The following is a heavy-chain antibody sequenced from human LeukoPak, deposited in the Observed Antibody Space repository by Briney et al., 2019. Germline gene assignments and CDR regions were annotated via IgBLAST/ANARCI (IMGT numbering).Heavy chain of an antibody. V-gene: IGHV1-3*01. CDR3: ARDRAAAGRAFDY. J-gene: IGHJ4*02. Sequence: ASVKVSCKASGYTFTSYAMHWVRQAPGQRLEWMGWINAGNGNTKYSQKFQGRVTITRDTSASTAYMELSSLRSEDTAVYYCARDRAAAGRAFDYWGQGTLVTVSS. CDR2: INAGNGNT. CDR1: GYTFTSYA. D-gene: IGHD6-13*01.